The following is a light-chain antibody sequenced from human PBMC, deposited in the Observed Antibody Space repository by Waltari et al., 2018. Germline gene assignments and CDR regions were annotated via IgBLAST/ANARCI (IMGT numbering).Light chain of an antibody. CDR3: MQTLEAPLT. Sequence: DTMVTQSPLSLPVTPGEPASISCRSSQSLLHSNGNTYLEWYLQKPGQSPQLLIYLSYIRAPGVPDRFSGSGSGTDFTLKISRVEAEDVGVYYCMQTLEAPLTFGGGTKVEIK. CDR1: QSLLHSNGNTY. CDR2: LSY. V-gene: IGKV2-28*01. J-gene: IGKJ4*01.